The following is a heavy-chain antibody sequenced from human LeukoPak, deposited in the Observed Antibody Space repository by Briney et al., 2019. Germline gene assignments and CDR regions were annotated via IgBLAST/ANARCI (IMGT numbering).Heavy chain of an antibody. D-gene: IGHD1-1*01. CDR2: IGGSGDNI. J-gene: IGHJ2*01. Sequence: PGGSLRLSCAASGFTFSTYAMSWVRQAPGKGLEWVSTIGGSGDNIYYADSVKGRFTISRDNSKSMLYLQMNSLRAEDTAIYFCARGINPLAYWYFDLWGRGTLVTVSP. CDR1: GFTFSTYA. CDR3: ARGINPLAYWYFDL. V-gene: IGHV3-23*01.